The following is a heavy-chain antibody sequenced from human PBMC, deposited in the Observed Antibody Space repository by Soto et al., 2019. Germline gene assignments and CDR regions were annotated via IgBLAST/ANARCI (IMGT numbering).Heavy chain of an antibody. V-gene: IGHV3-53*01. J-gene: IGHJ4*02. CDR2: IFIDGTT. CDR1: GFGVGSSQ. Sequence: GGSLRLSCASDGFGVGSSQMSWVRQAPGKGLVWVSLIFIDGTTHYDVSVKGRSTISRDSARNTLYLHMNGPRVDDTAVYYCAAKIFGFNPFDYWGQGP. CDR3: AAKIFGFNPFDY. D-gene: IGHD2-15*01.